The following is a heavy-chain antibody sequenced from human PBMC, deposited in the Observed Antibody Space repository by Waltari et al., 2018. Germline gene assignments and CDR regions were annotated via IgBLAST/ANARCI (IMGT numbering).Heavy chain of an antibody. V-gene: IGHV3-7*01. Sequence: EVQLVESGGDLVQPGGSLRLPCDASGFPFINSWMDWVRQAPGKGLGWGTNISPDGREKSYVDSVEGRFTISRDNAKNSLYLQMNSLRADDTAVYYCSRSLDDWGQGSTVTVSS. CDR3: SRSLDD. J-gene: IGHJ6*02. CDR2: ISPDGREK. CDR1: GFPFINSW.